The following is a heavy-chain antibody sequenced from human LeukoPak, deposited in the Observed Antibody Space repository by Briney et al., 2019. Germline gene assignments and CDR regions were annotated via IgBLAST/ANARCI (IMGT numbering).Heavy chain of an antibody. V-gene: IGHV4-34*01. J-gene: IGHJ3*02. D-gene: IGHD3-22*01. Sequence: PSETLSLTCAVYGGSFIGYYWSWIRQPPGKGLEWIGEINHFGSTNYNPSLKSRVSMSVDTSKNQFSLKLSSVTAADTAVYYCARAIRDYYDSSGYTHDAFDIWGQGTMVTVSS. CDR1: GGSFIGYY. CDR3: ARAIRDYYDSSGYTHDAFDI. CDR2: INHFGST.